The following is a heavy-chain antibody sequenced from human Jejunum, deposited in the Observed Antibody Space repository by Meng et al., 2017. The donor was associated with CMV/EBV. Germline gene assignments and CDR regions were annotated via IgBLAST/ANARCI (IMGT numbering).Heavy chain of an antibody. Sequence: AASGDPHTRHNNKSWVRQPPGKGMEWIGEKSNSGSTKYTASLTSRVAISVDKTKNHFSLKLTSVTAADTGVYFCARSSGFWSLDSWGQGILVTVSS. D-gene: IGHD3-10*01. CDR1: GDPHTRHNN. CDR2: KSNSGST. V-gene: IGHV4-4*01. J-gene: IGHJ4*02. CDR3: ARSSGFWSLDS.